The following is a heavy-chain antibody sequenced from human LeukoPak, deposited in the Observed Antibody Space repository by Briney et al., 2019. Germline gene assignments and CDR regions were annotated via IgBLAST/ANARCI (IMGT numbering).Heavy chain of an antibody. CDR1: RYTFTSYD. CDR2: MNPNSGNT. V-gene: IGHV1-8*01. J-gene: IGHJ4*02. D-gene: IGHD6-19*01. CDR3: ARLASSRWDEFDY. Sequence: ASVKVSCKASRYTFTSYDINWVRQATGQGLEWMGWMNPNSGNTGYAQKFQGRVTMTRNTSISTAYMELSSLRSEDTAVYYCARLASSRWDEFDYWGQGTLVTVSS.